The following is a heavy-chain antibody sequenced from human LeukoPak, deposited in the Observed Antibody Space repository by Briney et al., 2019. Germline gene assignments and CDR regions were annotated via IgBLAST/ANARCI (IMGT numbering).Heavy chain of an antibody. V-gene: IGHV4-39*01. D-gene: IGHD3-10*01. CDR3: AKIGGYMVRGVENWFDP. Sequence: SETLSLTCTVYGGSISSNNYYWGWIRQPPGKGLEWFGSIDYSGSTNYNPSLKSRVTISVDTSKNQFSLKVTSVTAADTAVYYCAKIGGYMVRGVENWFDPWGQGTLVTVSS. CDR2: IDYSGST. CDR1: GGSISSNNYY. J-gene: IGHJ5*02.